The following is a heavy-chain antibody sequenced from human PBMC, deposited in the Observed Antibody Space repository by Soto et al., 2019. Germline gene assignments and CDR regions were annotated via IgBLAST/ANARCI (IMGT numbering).Heavy chain of an antibody. V-gene: IGHV4-4*02. D-gene: IGHD3-3*01. CDR3: AKRTLRRLRFVETH. CDR1: GDSMSNTNW. CDR2: IYHSGST. Sequence: PSETLSLTCTVSGDSMSNTNWWSWVRQRPGKGLEWIGEIYHSGSTNYNPSFKSRVTISVDKSKNQFSLNLTSVTAADTAVYYCAKRTLRRLRFVETHWGQGTLVTVSS. J-gene: IGHJ4*02.